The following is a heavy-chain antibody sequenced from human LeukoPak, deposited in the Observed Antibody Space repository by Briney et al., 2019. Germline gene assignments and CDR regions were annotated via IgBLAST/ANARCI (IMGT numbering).Heavy chain of an antibody. CDR3: ARDPTTVVTLSYYFDF. Sequence: ASETLSLTCAVSGGSFFGSHWNWIRQSPEKGLEWIGEINHSGRTNYNPSLKSRVTISVVTSKSQFFLKLTSVTAADTAVYYCARDPTTVVTLSYYFDFWGQGTLVTVSA. CDR2: INHSGRT. CDR1: GGSFFGSH. J-gene: IGHJ4*02. V-gene: IGHV4-34*01. D-gene: IGHD4-23*01.